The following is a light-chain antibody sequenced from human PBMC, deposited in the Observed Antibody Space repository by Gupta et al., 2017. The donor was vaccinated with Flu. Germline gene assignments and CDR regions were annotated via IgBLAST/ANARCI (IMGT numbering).Light chain of an antibody. J-gene: IGKJ1*01. CDR2: EVS. V-gene: IGKV2D-29*01. CDR1: QSLLHTDGKTY. Sequence: DIVLTQTPLSLSVTPGQPASISCKSSQSLLHTDGKTYLCWYLQKPGQPPQLLLYEVSTRFSGVPARFSGSGSGTDFTLKISRVEAEDVGVYYCMQSRKLPLGFGQGTKLEIK. CDR3: MQSRKLPLG.